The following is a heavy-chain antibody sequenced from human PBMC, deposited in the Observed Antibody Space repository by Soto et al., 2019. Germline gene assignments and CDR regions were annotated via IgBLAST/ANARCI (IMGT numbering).Heavy chain of an antibody. CDR1: GFSLSNARMG. D-gene: IGHD6-6*01. CDR3: ARIVAARSHIPYYYYYYMDA. Sequence: SGPTLVNPTETLTLTCTVSGFSLSNARMGVSWIRQPPGKALEWLAHIFSNDEKSYSTSLKSRLTISKDTSKSQVVLTMTNMDPVDTATYYCARIVAARSHIPYYYYYYMDAWGKGTTVTVSS. J-gene: IGHJ6*03. CDR2: IFSNDEK. V-gene: IGHV2-26*01.